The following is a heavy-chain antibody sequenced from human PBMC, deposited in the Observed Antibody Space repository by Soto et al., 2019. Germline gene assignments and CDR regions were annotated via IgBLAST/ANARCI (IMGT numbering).Heavy chain of an antibody. J-gene: IGHJ1*01. CDR1: GYNFTTYC. V-gene: IGHV1-46*01. D-gene: IGHD2-15*01. Sequence: ASVKVSCKASGYNFTTYCIHSLLQAPGQGLEWMGMIHPSGDTGYAQKFRGRVTMTIDTSTTTAYMELRNLTSEDTAVYFSVRGYCTTSPCSGDFQFWGQGTLVTVSS. CDR2: IHPSGDT. CDR3: VRGYCTTSPCSGDFQF.